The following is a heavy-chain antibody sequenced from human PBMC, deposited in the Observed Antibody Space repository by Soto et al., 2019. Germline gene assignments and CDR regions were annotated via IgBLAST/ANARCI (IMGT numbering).Heavy chain of an antibody. Sequence: PGGSLRLSCAASGFTFSSCSMSWVRQAPEKGLEWVSSISSGGSYIYYADSVKGRFTISRDNAKNSLYLQLNSLRAEDTAVYYCARRSCSDGICPFDYWGHGTLVTVSS. V-gene: IGHV3-21*01. D-gene: IGHD2-15*01. CDR1: GFTFSSCS. J-gene: IGHJ4*01. CDR2: ISSGGSYI. CDR3: ARRSCSDGICPFDY.